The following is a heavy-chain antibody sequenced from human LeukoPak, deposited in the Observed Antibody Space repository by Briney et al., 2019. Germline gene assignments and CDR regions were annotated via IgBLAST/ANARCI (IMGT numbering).Heavy chain of an antibody. Sequence: GGSLRLSCAASGFTFTTYAMNWVRQAPGKGLEWVSFVSDSGDITYYTDSVKGRFTISRDNSINTLWLQMSSLRAEDTAVYYCVKVGTTGTNDWFDSWGQGTLVTVSS. D-gene: IGHD1-1*01. CDR1: GFTFTTYA. CDR3: VKVGTTGTNDWFDS. J-gene: IGHJ5*01. CDR2: VSDSGDIT. V-gene: IGHV3-23*01.